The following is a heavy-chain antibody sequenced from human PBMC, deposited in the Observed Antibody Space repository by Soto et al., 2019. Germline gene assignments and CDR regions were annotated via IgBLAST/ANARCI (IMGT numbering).Heavy chain of an antibody. V-gene: IGHV3-23*01. D-gene: IGHD3-10*01. Sequence: EVQLLESGGGLVQPGGSLRLSCAASGFTFSSYAMSWVRQAPGKGLEWVSAISGSGGSTYYADSVKGRFTISRDNSKNTLYLQMNSLRAEDTAVYYCAKDPPWRRYGSGSYSPPYYFDYWGQGTLVTVSS. CDR2: ISGSGGST. J-gene: IGHJ4*02. CDR3: AKDPPWRRYGSGSYSPPYYFDY. CDR1: GFTFSSYA.